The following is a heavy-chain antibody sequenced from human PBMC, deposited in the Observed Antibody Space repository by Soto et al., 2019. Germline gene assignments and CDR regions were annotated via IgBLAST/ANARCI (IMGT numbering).Heavy chain of an antibody. V-gene: IGHV1-69*01. CDR2: IVPLLGIT. J-gene: IGHJ1*01. CDR3: ARDPRSITGTTSSEDFQQ. D-gene: IGHD1-20*01. CDR1: GGTFSGYA. Sequence: QAQLMQSGAEVKKPGSSVKVSCKASGGTFSGYAISWVRQATGPGLEWMGGIVPLLGITNYAQKFQGRITIAADESTGTAYMDLRSLRSEDTAVYYCARDPRSITGTTSSEDFQQWGQGTLVSVSS.